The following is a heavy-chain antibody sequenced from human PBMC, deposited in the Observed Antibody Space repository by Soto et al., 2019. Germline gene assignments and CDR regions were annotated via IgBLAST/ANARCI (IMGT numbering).Heavy chain of an antibody. CDR3: ARGSAAGTGFGNWFDP. CDR2: INHSGST. D-gene: IGHD6-13*01. V-gene: IGHV4-34*01. J-gene: IGHJ5*02. CDR1: GGSFSGYY. Sequence: SETLSLTCAVYGGSFSGYYWSWIRQPPGKGLEWIGEINHSGSTNYNPSLKSRVTISVDTSKNQFSLKLSSVTAADTAVYYCARGSAAGTGFGNWFDPWGQGTRVTVSS.